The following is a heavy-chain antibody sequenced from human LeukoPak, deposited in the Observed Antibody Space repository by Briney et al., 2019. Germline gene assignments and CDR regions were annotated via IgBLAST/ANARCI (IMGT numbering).Heavy chain of an antibody. CDR2: INAGNGNT. Sequence: ASVKVSCKASGYTFTSYAMHWVRQAPGQRLEWMGWINAGNGNTKYSQKFQGRVTITRDTSASTAYMELSSLRSEDTAVYYRARGTQWLRGYPDYWGQGTLVTVSS. CDR3: ARGTQWLRGYPDY. CDR1: GYTFTSYA. D-gene: IGHD5-12*01. V-gene: IGHV1-3*01. J-gene: IGHJ4*02.